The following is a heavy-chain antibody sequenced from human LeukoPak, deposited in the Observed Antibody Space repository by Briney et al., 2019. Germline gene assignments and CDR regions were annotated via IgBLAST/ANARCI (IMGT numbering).Heavy chain of an antibody. CDR1: GGSVSSGDYY. D-gene: IGHD3-3*01. Sequence: PSETLSLTCTVSGGSVSSGDYYWSWIRQPPGKGLEWIGYIYNSGSTYYNQSRKSLLTISEDTSKNQVSLNLSSVTAADTAVYYCARELRGSGYYIVFDYWGQGTLVTVSS. CDR2: IYNSGST. CDR3: ARELRGSGYYIVFDY. J-gene: IGHJ4*02. V-gene: IGHV4-30-4*01.